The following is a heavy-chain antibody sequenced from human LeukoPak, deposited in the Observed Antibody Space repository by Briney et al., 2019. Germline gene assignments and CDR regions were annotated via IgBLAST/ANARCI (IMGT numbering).Heavy chain of an antibody. CDR3: ARQYYYGSGRGRYYFDY. D-gene: IGHD3-10*01. CDR1: GGSVSSGSYY. Sequence: PSETMSLTCTVSGGSVSSGSYYWRWIRQPPGKGLEWIGYIYYSGSTNYNPSLKSRVTISVDTSKNQFSLKLSSVTAADTAVYYCARQYYYGSGRGRYYFDYWGQGTLVTVSS. CDR2: IYYSGST. J-gene: IGHJ4*02. V-gene: IGHV4-61*01.